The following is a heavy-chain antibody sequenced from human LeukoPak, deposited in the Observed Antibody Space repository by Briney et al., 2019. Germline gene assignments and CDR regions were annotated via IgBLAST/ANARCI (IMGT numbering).Heavy chain of an antibody. CDR1: GGSISSYY. CDR3: ARHGYTRGAFDY. D-gene: IGHD6-13*01. Sequence: SETLSLTCTVSGGSISSYYWSWIRQPPGKGLEWIGYIYYSGSTNYNPSLKSRVTISVDTSKNQFSLKLSSVTAADTAVYYCARHGYTRGAFDYWGQGTLVTVSS. CDR2: IYYSGST. V-gene: IGHV4-59*08. J-gene: IGHJ4*02.